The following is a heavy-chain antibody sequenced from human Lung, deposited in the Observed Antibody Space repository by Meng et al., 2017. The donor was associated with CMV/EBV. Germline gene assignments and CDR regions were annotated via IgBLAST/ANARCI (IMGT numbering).Heavy chain of an antibody. V-gene: IGHV3-53*01. J-gene: IGHJ2*01. Sequence: GEXXKISCAASGFTVSSYYMNWVRQAPGKGLEWVSVIYSGGITYYAESVKGRITITRDNSKKTLYLQMNSQRAEDTDVYYCARDGRGDSSGYVFGTGYFDLWGRGTLVTVSS. D-gene: IGHD3-22*01. CDR1: GFTVSSYY. CDR2: IYSGGIT. CDR3: ARDGRGDSSGYVFGTGYFDL.